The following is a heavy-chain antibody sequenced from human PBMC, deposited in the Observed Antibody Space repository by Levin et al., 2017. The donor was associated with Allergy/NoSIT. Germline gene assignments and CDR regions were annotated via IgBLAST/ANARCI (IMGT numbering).Heavy chain of an antibody. V-gene: IGHV3-64*01. CDR1: GFTFSSYT. D-gene: IGHD4-17*01. CDR3: ARNYLTTVTHVGY. Sequence: GGSLRLSCAASGFTFSSYTMHWVRQAPGKGLEYVSAISSNGGSTYYANSVKGRFTISRDNSKNTLYLQMGSLRAEDMAVYYCARNYLTTVTHVGYWGQGTLVTVSS. J-gene: IGHJ4*02. CDR2: ISSNGGST.